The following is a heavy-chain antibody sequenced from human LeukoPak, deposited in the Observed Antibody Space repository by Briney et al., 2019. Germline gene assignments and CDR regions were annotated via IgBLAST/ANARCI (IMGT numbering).Heavy chain of an antibody. V-gene: IGHV3-21*01. D-gene: IGHD3-10*01. Sequence: GGSLRLSCAASGFTFSSYSMNWVRQAPGKGLEWVSSISSSSSYIYYADSVKGRFTISRDNAKNSLYLQMNSLRAEDTAVYYCARDAAMVRGGTDAFDIWGQGTMVTVSS. CDR2: ISSSSSYI. CDR3: ARDAAMVRGGTDAFDI. J-gene: IGHJ3*02. CDR1: GFTFSSYS.